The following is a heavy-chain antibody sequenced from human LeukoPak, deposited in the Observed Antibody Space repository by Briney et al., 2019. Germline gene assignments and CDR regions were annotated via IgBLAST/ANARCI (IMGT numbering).Heavy chain of an antibody. CDR2: ISNGGDNT. D-gene: IGHD3-9*01. CDR3: ANWKYYDILTGYPPLNAFDY. J-gene: IGHJ4*02. CDR1: GFTFSIFG. Sequence: GGSLRLSCAASGFTFSIFGMSWVRQAPGKGLEWVSGISNGGDNTYYADSVKGRFTISRDNSKNTLYLQMNSLRAEDTAVYYCANWKYYDILTGYPPLNAFDYWGQGTLVTVSS. V-gene: IGHV3-23*01.